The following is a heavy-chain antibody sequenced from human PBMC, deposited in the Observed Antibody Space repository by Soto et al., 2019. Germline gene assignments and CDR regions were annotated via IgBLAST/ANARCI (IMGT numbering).Heavy chain of an antibody. J-gene: IGHJ6*02. V-gene: IGHV3-30-3*01. CDR2: ISYDGSNK. D-gene: IGHD6-6*01. CDR3: AREYSSSNHYYYGMDV. Sequence: LRLSCAASGFTFSSYAMHWVRQAPGKGLEWVAVISYDGSNKYYADSVKGRFTISRDNSKNTLYLQMNSLRAEDTAVYYCAREYSSSNHYYYGMDVWGQGTTVTVSS. CDR1: GFTFSSYA.